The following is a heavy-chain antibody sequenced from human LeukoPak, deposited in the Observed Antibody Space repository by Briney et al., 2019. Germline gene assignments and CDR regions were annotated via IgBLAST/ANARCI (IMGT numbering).Heavy chain of an antibody. CDR2: INHSGST. J-gene: IGHJ5*02. V-gene: IGHV4-34*01. Sequence: TSETLSLTCAVYGGSFSGYYWSWIRQPPGKGLEWIGEINHSGSTNYNPSLKSRVTISVDTSKNQFSLKLSSVTAADTAVYYCARVGCSSTSCYDWFDPWGQGTLVTVSS. CDR1: GGSFSGYY. D-gene: IGHD2-2*01. CDR3: ARVGCSSTSCYDWFDP.